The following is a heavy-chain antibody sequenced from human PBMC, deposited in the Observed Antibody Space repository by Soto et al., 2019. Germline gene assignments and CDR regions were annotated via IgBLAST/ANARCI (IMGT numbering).Heavy chain of an antibody. D-gene: IGHD1-20*01. CDR1: RFTFSDFA. CDR2: IGGGGTDT. CDR3: AKAAVPYNGKWDWFDS. V-gene: IGHV3-23*01. Sequence: DVQLLESGGGLVQPGGSLTLSCAASRFTFSDFAMSWVRQAPGKGLEWVSSIGGGGTDTYYADSVKGRFTISRDNSKNMWYLQMDGLRDEDTAVYYCAKAAVPYNGKWDWFDSWGQGTLVIV. J-gene: IGHJ5*01.